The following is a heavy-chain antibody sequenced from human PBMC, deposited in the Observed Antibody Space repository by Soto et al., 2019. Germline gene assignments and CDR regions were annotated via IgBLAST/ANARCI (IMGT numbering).Heavy chain of an antibody. CDR3: GRAGPSEGSQKHYYYYYYMDV. V-gene: IGHV1-46*03. J-gene: IGHJ6*03. D-gene: IGHD3-10*01. CDR2: IKPRGGST. Sequence: QVQLVQSGAEVKKPGASVKVSCKASGYTFTSYYMHWVRQAPGQGLEWMGIIKPRGGSTSYAQKFQGRVTMTRETSTSTVYMELSSLRSEDTAVYYCGRAGPSEGSQKHYYYYYYMDVWGKGTTVTVSS. CDR1: GYTFTSYY.